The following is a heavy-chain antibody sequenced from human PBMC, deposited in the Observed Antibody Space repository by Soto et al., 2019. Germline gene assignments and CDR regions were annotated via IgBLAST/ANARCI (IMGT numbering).Heavy chain of an antibody. CDR3: AKNYYGAGSYLMMDDY. V-gene: IGHV3-30*18. Sequence: QVQLVESGGGVVQPGRSLRLSCVASAFSFSSYAMHWVRQAPGKGREWVAVLSYDGNNKWYADSVKGRFTISRDKYENTLYLQMTSLRAEDTAVYYCAKNYYGAGSYLMMDDYWGQGTLVTVSA. CDR1: AFSFSSYA. D-gene: IGHD3-10*01. CDR2: LSYDGNNK. J-gene: IGHJ4*02.